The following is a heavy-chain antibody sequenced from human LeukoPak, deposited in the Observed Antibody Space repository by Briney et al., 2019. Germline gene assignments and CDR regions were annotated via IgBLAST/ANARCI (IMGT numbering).Heavy chain of an antibody. CDR3: ARATSSSGRSQFSPAPFDC. V-gene: IGHV4-39*07. J-gene: IGHJ4*02. CDR2: MYYSGST. D-gene: IGHD6-19*01. CDR1: GGSISSSSYY. Sequence: SSETLSLTCTVSGGSISSSSYYGGWIRQPPGKGLEWIGSMYYSGSTYYDPSLKSRVTISVDTSKNQFSLKLSSVTAADTAVYYCARATSSSGRSQFSPAPFDCWGQGTLVTVSS.